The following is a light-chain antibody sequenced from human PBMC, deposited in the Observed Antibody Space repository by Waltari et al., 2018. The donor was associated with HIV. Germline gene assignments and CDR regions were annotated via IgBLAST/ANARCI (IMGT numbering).Light chain of an antibody. CDR2: GNT. CDR1: SSNIGACYG. J-gene: IGLJ2*01. V-gene: IGLV1-40*01. CDR3: QSYDSSLSVVV. Sequence: QSVLTQPPSVSGAPGQRVTISCTGRSSNIGACYGVHWYQQLPGTAPKLLIYGNTNRPSGIPDRFSGSKSDTSASLAISGLQAEDEADYYCQSYDSSLSVVVFGGGTKLTVL.